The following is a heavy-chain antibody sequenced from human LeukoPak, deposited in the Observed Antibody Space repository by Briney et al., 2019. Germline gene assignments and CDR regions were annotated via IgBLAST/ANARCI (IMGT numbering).Heavy chain of an antibody. Sequence: SETLSLTCAVSGGSSSGYYWNWIRQTPGEGLEWIGSIYHSVSTYYNPSLKSRVTISMDRSKNQFSLKMSSVTAADTAVYYCARDSPCEWDVVGDSFDIWGQGTVVTVS. D-gene: IGHD1-26*01. CDR2: IYHSVST. CDR1: GGSSSGYY. CDR3: ARDSPCEWDVVGDSFDI. V-gene: IGHV4-34*01. J-gene: IGHJ3*02.